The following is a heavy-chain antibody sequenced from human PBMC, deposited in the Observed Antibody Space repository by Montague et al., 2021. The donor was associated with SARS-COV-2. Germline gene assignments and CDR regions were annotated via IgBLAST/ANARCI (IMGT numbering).Heavy chain of an antibody. Sequence: SLRLSCAASGFTFSSYAMHWVRQAPGKGLEWVAVISYDGSDKYYADSVKDRFTISRDNSKNTLYLQMNSLRAEDTAVYYCARDKYYYDSSGYYWAAYYYYGMDVWGQGTTVTVSS. J-gene: IGHJ6*02. D-gene: IGHD3-22*01. CDR2: ISYDGSDK. CDR1: GFTFSSYA. CDR3: ARDKYYYDSSGYYWAAYYYYGMDV. V-gene: IGHV3-30*04.